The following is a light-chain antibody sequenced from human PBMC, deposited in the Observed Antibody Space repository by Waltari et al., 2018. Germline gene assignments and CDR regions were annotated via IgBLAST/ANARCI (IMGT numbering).Light chain of an antibody. CDR1: STYLASYNL. Sequence: QSALSQPASVSGSPGQSLPITCPGASTYLASYNLVARYQPHPNRAPKLIIYEATKRPSGISHRFSGAKSGATASLRISGLQADDEADYYCCSYTGSSTSYGCGGGTKVTVL. V-gene: IGLV2-23*01. J-gene: IGLJ1*01. CDR2: EAT. CDR3: CSYTGSSTSYG.